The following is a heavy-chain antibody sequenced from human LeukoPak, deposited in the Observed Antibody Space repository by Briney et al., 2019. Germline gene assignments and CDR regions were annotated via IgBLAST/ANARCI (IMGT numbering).Heavy chain of an antibody. V-gene: IGHV3-11*01. J-gene: IGHJ4*02. D-gene: IGHD3-3*01. CDR3: ASLTVWSGYPYYFDY. CDR2: ISYSGDTI. CDR1: EFTFSDYY. Sequence: GGSLRLSCAASEFTFSDYYMSWIRQAPGKGLEWVSYISYSGDTIYYADSVKGRFTVSRDNAKNSLYLQMNSLRVEDTAVYYCASLTVWSGYPYYFDYWGQGTLVTVSS.